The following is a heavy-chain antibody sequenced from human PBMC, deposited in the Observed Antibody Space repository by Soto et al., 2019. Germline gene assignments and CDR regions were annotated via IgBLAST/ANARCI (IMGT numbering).Heavy chain of an antibody. D-gene: IGHD3-3*01. V-gene: IGHV3-21*01. CDR3: ARGLYDFWSGYLHSLGVSDS. Sequence: GGSLRLSCAASGFSFRAYSMNWVRQAPGKGLEWVASISSASSFIYYADSVRGRLTVSRDNANNSVFLQMTTLRVEDTAVYYCARGLYDFWSGYLHSLGVSDSWGQGTLVTVYS. J-gene: IGHJ4*02. CDR2: ISSASSFI. CDR1: GFSFRAYS.